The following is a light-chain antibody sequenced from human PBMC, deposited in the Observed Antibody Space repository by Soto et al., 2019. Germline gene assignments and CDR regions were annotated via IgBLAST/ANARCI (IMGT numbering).Light chain of an antibody. Sequence: DIQMTQSPSSLSASVGDGVTITCRASQDIRNNLGWYQQEPGKAPKRLQGGVPSRFSGSGSGTEFTLTISSLQPEDFATYYCLQHNAYPWTFGQGTKVDIK. CDR3: LQHNAYPWT. V-gene: IGKV1-17*01. CDR1: QDIRNN. J-gene: IGKJ1*01.